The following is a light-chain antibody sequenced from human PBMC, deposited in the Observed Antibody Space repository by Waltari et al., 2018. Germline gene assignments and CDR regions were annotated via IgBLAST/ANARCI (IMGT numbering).Light chain of an antibody. CDR3: QQYNNYPYT. CDR2: KAS. CDR1: QSISTW. Sequence: QSHSTLSASVGDTVTITCRASQSISTWLAWYQQKPGKAPKLLIYKASSLESGVPSRFSGSGSGTEFTLTISSLQPDDFAIYYCQQYNNYPYTFGQGTKLDFK. V-gene: IGKV1-5*03. J-gene: IGKJ2*01.